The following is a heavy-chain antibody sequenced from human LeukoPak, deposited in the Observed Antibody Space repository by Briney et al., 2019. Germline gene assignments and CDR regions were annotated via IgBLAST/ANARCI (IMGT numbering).Heavy chain of an antibody. Sequence: SETLSLTCTVSGGSISSYYWSWIRQPAGKGLEWIGRIYTSGSTNYNPSLKSRVTMSVDTSNTRFSLKLSSVTSAETAVYCCARDRPGYCIRTSWDAISTWGQRTLVTVSS. CDR1: GGSISSYY. CDR2: IYTSGST. D-gene: IGHD2-2*01. CDR3: ARDRPGYCIRTSWDAIST. J-gene: IGHJ5*02. V-gene: IGHV4-4*07.